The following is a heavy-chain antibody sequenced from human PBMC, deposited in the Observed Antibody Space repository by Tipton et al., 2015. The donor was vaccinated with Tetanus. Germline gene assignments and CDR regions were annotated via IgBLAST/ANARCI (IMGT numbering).Heavy chain of an antibody. D-gene: IGHD2-15*01. V-gene: IGHV3-7*03. J-gene: IGHJ4*02. CDR2: INRDGSEK. Sequence: SLRLSCADTGFRFSSDWMGWVRQAAGKGLEWVAHINRDGSEKACADAVQGRFSISRDSAKNSLSLQMNSLRAEDTAVYYCAREGSNTWYYLDYWGQGARVAVSS. CDR1: GFRFSSDW. CDR3: AREGSNTWYYLDY.